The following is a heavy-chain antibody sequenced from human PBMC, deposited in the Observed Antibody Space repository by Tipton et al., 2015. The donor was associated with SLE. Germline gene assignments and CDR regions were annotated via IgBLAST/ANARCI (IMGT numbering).Heavy chain of an antibody. CDR2: ISWNSGII. CDR1: GFTFDDYA. CDR3: AKCPPGSGSYHVPHFDY. V-gene: IGHV3-9*01. J-gene: IGHJ4*02. Sequence: SLRLSCAASGFTFDDYAMHWVRQVPGKGLEWVSGISWNSGIIGYADSVKGRFTISRDNAENSLYLQMDSLRAEDTAFYYCAKCPPGSGSYHVPHFDYWGQGTLVTVSS. D-gene: IGHD1-26*01.